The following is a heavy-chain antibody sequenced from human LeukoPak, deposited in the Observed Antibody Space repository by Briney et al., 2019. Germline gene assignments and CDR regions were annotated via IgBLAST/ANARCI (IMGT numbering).Heavy chain of an antibody. CDR2: ISYDGSNK. CDR3: AKTFGGVIVQYYFDY. CDR1: GFTFSSYG. Sequence: GRSLRLSCAASGFTFSSYGMHWVRQAPGRGRERVAVISYDGSNKYYADSVKGRFTISRDNSKNTLYLQMNSLRAEDTAVYYCAKTFGGVIVQYYFDYWGQGTLVTVSS. J-gene: IGHJ4*02. D-gene: IGHD3-16*02. V-gene: IGHV3-30*18.